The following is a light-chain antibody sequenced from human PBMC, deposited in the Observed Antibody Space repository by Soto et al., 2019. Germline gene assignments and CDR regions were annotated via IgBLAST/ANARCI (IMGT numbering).Light chain of an antibody. V-gene: IGLV1-44*01. J-gene: IGLJ1*01. CDR1: SSNIGSNT. CDR2: SNN. Sequence: QSVLTQPPSASGTSGQRVTISCSGSSSNIGSNTVNWYQQLPGTAPKLLIYSNNQRPSGVPDRFSGSKSGTSASLAISGLQSEDEADYYCAAWDDSLSGGVFGTGTKVTVL. CDR3: AAWDDSLSGGV.